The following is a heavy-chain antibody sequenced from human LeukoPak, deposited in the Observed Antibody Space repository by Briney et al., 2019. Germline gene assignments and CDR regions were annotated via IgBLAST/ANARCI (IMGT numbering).Heavy chain of an antibody. J-gene: IGHJ4*02. V-gene: IGHV3-30*02. CDR3: AKGGRHGHSIYERCYFDY. CDR2: IKCSGSKK. CDR1: GFTFSNYD. Sequence: GGSMRLSCAASGFTFSNYDMHWVRQAPGKGLEWVAFIKCSGSKKYYADSVKGRFTISRDNSNNTLYLQMKSLRSEDTAVYYCAKGGRHGHSIYERCYFDYWGQGTLITVSS. D-gene: IGHD5/OR15-5a*01.